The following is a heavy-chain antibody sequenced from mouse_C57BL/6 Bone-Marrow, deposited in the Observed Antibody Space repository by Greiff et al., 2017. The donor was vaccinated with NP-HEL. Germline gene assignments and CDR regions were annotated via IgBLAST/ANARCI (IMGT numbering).Heavy chain of an antibody. J-gene: IGHJ4*01. V-gene: IGHV2-6-1*01. CDR2: IWSDGST. CDR1: GFSLTSYG. CDR3: AIHSLYYYGSNAMDY. Sequence: VKLMESGPGLVAPSQSLSITCTVSGFSLTSYGVHWVRQPPGKGLEWLVVIWSDGSTTYNSALKSRLSISKDNSKSQVFLKMNSLQTDDTAMYYCAIHSLYYYGSNAMDYWGQGPSVTVSS. D-gene: IGHD1-1*01.